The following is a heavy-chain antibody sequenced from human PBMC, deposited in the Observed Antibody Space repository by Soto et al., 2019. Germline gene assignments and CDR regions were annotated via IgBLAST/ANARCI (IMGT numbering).Heavy chain of an antibody. V-gene: IGHV4-39*01. Sequence: QLQLQESGPGLVKPSETLSLTCTVSGGSISSSSYYWDWIRQPPGKGLEWIGSIYYSGRIYYNPSLKSRVTLSVDTSKNQFSLKLSSVTAADTAAYYCARRMLGDNWFDPWGQGTLVTVSS. CDR1: GGSISSSSYY. CDR3: ARRMLGDNWFDP. J-gene: IGHJ5*02. D-gene: IGHD3-10*02. CDR2: IYYSGRI.